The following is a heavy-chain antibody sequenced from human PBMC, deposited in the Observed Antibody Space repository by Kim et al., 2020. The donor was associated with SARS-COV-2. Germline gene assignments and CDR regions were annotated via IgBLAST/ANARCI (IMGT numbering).Heavy chain of an antibody. J-gene: IGHJ4*02. Sequence: GGSLRLSCAGSGFNRSGFWIHWVRQAPGKGLVWVSRINTDGSTTNYADSVRGRFTISRDNAKNTVYLQMNSLRAEDTAMYYCARVHEVVTAIPSFWGQGTLVTVSS. D-gene: IGHD2-21*02. CDR3: ARVHEVVTAIPSF. CDR1: GFNRSGFW. V-gene: IGHV3-74*01. CDR2: INTDGSTT.